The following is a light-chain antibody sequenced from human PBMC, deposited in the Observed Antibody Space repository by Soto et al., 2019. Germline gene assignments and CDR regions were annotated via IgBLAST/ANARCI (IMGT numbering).Light chain of an antibody. CDR3: QQYNSYPLT. V-gene: IGKV1-5*03. Sequence: DIQMTQSPSTLSASVGERVTLTCRASQSISSWLAWYQQKPGKDPKLLIYNASSLGSGVPSRFSGSGSGTEFTLTISSLQPDDFATYYCQQYNSYPLTFGGGTKVEIK. J-gene: IGKJ4*01. CDR2: NAS. CDR1: QSISSW.